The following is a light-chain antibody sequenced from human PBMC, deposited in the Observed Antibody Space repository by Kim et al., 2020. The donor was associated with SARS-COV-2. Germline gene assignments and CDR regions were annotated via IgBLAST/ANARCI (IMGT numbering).Light chain of an antibody. CDR1: RLGNKY. CDR2: QDG. J-gene: IGLJ2*01. Sequence: SYELTQPPSVSVSPGQTASITCSGDRLGNKYACWYQKKPGQSPVVVMYQDGRRPSGIPERFSGSNSGNTATLTISGTQAMDEADYYCQAWESTTTVFGGG. V-gene: IGLV3-1*01. CDR3: QAWESTTTV.